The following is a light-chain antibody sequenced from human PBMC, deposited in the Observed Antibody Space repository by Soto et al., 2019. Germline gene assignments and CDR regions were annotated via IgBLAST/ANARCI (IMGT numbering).Light chain of an antibody. CDR3: CSYTASDLWV. CDR2: NVY. V-gene: IGLV2-14*03. Sequence: QSVLTQPASVSGSPGQSITIFCTGTSSDIGIYNFVSWYQQHPGKAPKLMIYNVYSRPSGVSSRFSGSKSGNTASLTISGLQADDEADYFCCSYTASDLWVFGGGTKLTVL. CDR1: SSDIGIYNF. J-gene: IGLJ3*02.